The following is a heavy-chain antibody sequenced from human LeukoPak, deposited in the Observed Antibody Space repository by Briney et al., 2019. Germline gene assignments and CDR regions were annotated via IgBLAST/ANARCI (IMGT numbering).Heavy chain of an antibody. CDR2: IYYSGST. D-gene: IGHD3-10*01. CDR1: GGSISSSSYY. J-gene: IGHJ4*02. Sequence: WETLSLTCTVSGGSISSSSYYWGWIRQPPGKGLEWIGSIYYSGSTYYNPSLKSRVTISVDTSKNQFSLKLSSVTAADTAVYYCARPDSYYSGSGVFHYWGQGTLVTVSS. CDR3: ARPDSYYSGSGVFHY. V-gene: IGHV4-39*01.